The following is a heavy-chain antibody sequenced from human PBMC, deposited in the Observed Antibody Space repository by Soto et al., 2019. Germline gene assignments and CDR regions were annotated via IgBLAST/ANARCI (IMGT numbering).Heavy chain of an antibody. CDR1: GYRFTSNW. V-gene: IGHV5-51*01. CDR3: ARRGGREYFDL. Sequence: EVQLVQSGAEVKTPGESLRISCQGSGYRFTSNWIGWVRQMPGKGLEWMGIIYPGDSDTRYSPSFQGQVTISADRSISTAYLQWSSLKASDTAIYYCARRGGREYFDLWGRGTLVTVSS. D-gene: IGHD3-16*01. J-gene: IGHJ2*01. CDR2: IYPGDSDT.